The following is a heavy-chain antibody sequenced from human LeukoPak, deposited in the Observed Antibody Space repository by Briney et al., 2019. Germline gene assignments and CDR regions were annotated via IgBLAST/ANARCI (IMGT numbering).Heavy chain of an antibody. V-gene: IGHV5-51*01. CDR3: ARGPYSYGTSFDY. CDR2: IYPGDSDT. J-gene: IGHJ4*02. Sequence: GASLKISLKGAGYSFISYWIARGRPLPGEGLEWRGIIYPGDSDTKYSPSFQGQVTISVDKSISTAYLQWSSLKASDPAMYYCARGPYSYGTSFDYWGQGTLVTVSS. D-gene: IGHD5-18*01. CDR1: GYSFISYW.